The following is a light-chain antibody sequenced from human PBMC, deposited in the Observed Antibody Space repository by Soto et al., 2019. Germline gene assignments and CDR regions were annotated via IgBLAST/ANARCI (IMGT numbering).Light chain of an antibody. CDR2: AAS. CDR3: QQSDSMPWT. Sequence: DIQMTQSPSTLSGSVGDRVTITCRASQSISGYLNWYQKKSGQAPRLLMYAASSLQSGVPSRFSGSGSGTDFTLTISSLQPEDSATYYCQQSDSMPWTFGQGTKVDIK. J-gene: IGKJ1*01. CDR1: QSISGY. V-gene: IGKV1-39*01.